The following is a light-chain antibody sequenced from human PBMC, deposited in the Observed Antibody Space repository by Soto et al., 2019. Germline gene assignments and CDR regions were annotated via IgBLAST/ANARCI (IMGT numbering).Light chain of an antibody. CDR1: QGISNY. J-gene: IGKJ5*01. CDR3: QKYNSAHLT. V-gene: IGKV1-27*01. Sequence: DIQMTQSPSSLSASVGDRVTITCRASQGISNYLAWYQQKPGKVPKLLIYAASTLQSGVPSRFSGSGSGTAFTLTICSLQPEDVATYYCQKYNSAHLTFGQGTRLEIK. CDR2: AAS.